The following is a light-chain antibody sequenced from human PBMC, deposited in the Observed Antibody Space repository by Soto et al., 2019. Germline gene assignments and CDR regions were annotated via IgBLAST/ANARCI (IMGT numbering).Light chain of an antibody. CDR3: QQYSKWPPWT. V-gene: IGKV3-15*01. CDR1: QSISST. Sequence: EIVMTQSPATLSVSPGERATLSCRASQSISSTLAWYQQKPGQAPRLLIHGASSRATGIPARFSGSGSGTEFTLTISRLQSEDSAVYYCQQYSKWPPWTFGQGTKVEIK. CDR2: GAS. J-gene: IGKJ1*01.